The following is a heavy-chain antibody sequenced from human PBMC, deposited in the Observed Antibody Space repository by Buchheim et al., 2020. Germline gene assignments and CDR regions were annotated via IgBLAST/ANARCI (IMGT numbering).Heavy chain of an antibody. J-gene: IGHJ4*02. D-gene: IGHD2-15*01. CDR3: ARCHGSCYFYDH. Sequence: EVQLLESGGGLVQPGGSLRLSCAASGFTFSSYAMSWVRQAPGKGLEWVSAISGSGGSTYYADSVKGRFTISRDNSNNIVFLQMNSLRADDTAVYYCARCHGSCYFYDHWGQGTL. CDR1: GFTFSSYA. CDR2: ISGSGGST. V-gene: IGHV3-23*01.